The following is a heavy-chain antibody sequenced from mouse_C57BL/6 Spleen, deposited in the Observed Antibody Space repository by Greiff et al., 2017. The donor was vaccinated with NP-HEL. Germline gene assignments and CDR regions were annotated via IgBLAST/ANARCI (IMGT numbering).Heavy chain of an antibody. D-gene: IGHD2-2*01. CDR3: AREREIYGYDGEGY. J-gene: IGHJ2*01. Sequence: EVKLQQSGPELVKPGASVKMSCKASGYTFTDYNMHWVKQSHGKSLEWIGYINPNNGGTSYNQKFKGKATLTVNKSSSTAYMELRSLTSEDSAVYYCAREREIYGYDGEGYWGQGTTLTVSS. V-gene: IGHV1-22*01. CDR1: GYTFTDYN. CDR2: INPNNGGT.